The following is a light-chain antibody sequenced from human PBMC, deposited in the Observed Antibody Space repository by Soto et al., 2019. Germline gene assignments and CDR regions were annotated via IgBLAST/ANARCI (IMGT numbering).Light chain of an antibody. Sequence: QSALTQPPSASGTPGQRVTFSCSGSGSNIGSNYVYWYQQLPGTAPKLLIYRNNQRPSGVPDRFSGSKSVTSASLAISGLRSEDEADYYCASWDDSLSGVVFGGGTKLTVL. J-gene: IGLJ2*01. V-gene: IGLV1-47*01. CDR1: GSNIGSNY. CDR2: RNN. CDR3: ASWDDSLSGVV.